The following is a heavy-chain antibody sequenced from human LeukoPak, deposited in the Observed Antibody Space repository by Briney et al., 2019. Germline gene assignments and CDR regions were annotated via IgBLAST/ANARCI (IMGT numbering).Heavy chain of an antibody. CDR1: GYTFTSYG. V-gene: IGHV1-18*01. CDR3: ARDRVPTNDYVFDY. D-gene: IGHD4-17*01. CDR2: ISAYNGNT. Sequence: ASVKVSCKASGYTFTSYGISWVRQAPGQGLEWMGWISAYNGNTNYAQKLQGRVTMATDTSTSTAYMELRSLRSDDTAVYYCARDRVPTNDYVFDYWGQGTLVTVSS. J-gene: IGHJ4*02.